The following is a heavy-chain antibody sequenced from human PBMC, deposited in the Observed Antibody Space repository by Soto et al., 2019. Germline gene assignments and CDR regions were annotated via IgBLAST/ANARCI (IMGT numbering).Heavy chain of an antibody. CDR1: GGSFSGYY. J-gene: IGHJ4*02. V-gene: IGHV4-34*01. Sequence: QVQLQQWGAGLLKPSETLSLICAVYGGSFSGYYWSWIRQPPGKGLEWIGEINHSGSTNDNPSLKSRVTISVDTSKNQFSLKMSSVTAADTAVYYCARVVGSSGDYFDYWGQGTLVTVSS. CDR2: INHSGST. D-gene: IGHD3-10*01. CDR3: ARVVGSSGDYFDY.